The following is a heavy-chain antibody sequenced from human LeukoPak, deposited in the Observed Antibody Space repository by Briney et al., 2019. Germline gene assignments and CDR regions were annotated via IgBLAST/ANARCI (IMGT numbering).Heavy chain of an antibody. CDR2: INHSGST. J-gene: IGHJ5*02. V-gene: IGHV4-34*01. Sequence: SETLSLTCAVYGGSFSGYYWSWIRQPPGKGLEWIGEINHSGSTNYNPSPKSRVTISVDTSKNQFSLKLSSVTAADTAVYYCARRKRSGCSSTSCLLNWFDPWGQGTLVTVSS. CDR3: ARRKRSGCSSTSCLLNWFDP. CDR1: GGSFSGYY. D-gene: IGHD2-2*01.